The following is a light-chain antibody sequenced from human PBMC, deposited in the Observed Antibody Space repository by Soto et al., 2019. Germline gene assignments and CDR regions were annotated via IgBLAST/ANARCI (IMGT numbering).Light chain of an antibody. Sequence: EIVFKHSPGTVYLSNGERATXSCRASQSVSNNSLAWYQQKPCQAPRLLLYVASNRSTGIPDRFTGRGSGTDLTLTISSLETEDFAVYYFQQYASSGTFVQGTEVEIK. V-gene: IGKV3-20*01. J-gene: IGKJ1*01. CDR3: QQYASSGT. CDR1: QSVSNNS. CDR2: VAS.